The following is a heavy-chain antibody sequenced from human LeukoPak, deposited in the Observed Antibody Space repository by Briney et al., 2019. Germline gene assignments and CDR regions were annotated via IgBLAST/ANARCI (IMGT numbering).Heavy chain of an antibody. D-gene: IGHD6-13*01. CDR3: ARDPGGYSSSWIDY. Sequence: GGSLRPSCAASGFTFSSYWMSWVRQAPGKGLEWVANIKQDGSEKYYVDSVKGRFTISRDNAKNSLYLQMNSLRAEDTAVYYCARDPGGYSSSWIDYWGQGTLVTVSS. J-gene: IGHJ4*02. V-gene: IGHV3-7*01. CDR2: IKQDGSEK. CDR1: GFTFSSYW.